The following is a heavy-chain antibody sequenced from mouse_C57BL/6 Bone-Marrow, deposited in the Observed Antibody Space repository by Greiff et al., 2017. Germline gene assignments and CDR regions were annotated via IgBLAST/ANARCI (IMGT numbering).Heavy chain of an antibody. CDR3: ARGVWRFAY. J-gene: IGHJ3*01. CDR2: ICPRSGNT. V-gene: IGHV1-81*01. CDR1: GYTFTSYG. Sequence: QVQLKESGAELARPGASVKLSCKASGYTFTSYGISWVKQRTGQGLEWIGAICPRSGNTYYNEKFKGKATLTADKSYSTAYMEIRSLTSEDSAVXFCARGVWRFAYWGQGTLVTVSA.